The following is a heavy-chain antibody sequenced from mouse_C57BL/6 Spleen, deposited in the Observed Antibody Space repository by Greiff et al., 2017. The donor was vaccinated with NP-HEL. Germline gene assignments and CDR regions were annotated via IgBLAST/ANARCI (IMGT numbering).Heavy chain of an antibody. J-gene: IGHJ3*01. CDR1: GYTFTEYT. D-gene: IGHD1-1*01. V-gene: IGHV1-62-2*01. CDR2: FYPGSGSI. CDR3: ARHEDPIYYYGSSYVWFAY. Sequence: QVQLKESGAELVKPGASVKLSCKASGYTFTEYTIHWVKQRSGQGLEWIGWFYPGSGSIKYNEKFKDKATLTADKSSSTVYMELSRLTSEDSAVYFCARHEDPIYYYGSSYVWFAYWGQGTLVTVSA.